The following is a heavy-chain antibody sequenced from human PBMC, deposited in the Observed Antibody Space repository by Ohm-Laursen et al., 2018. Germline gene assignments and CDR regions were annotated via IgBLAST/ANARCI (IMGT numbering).Heavy chain of an antibody. CDR3: ARAGVAVAGIDY. CDR2: INHRGNT. J-gene: IGHJ4*02. D-gene: IGHD6-19*01. V-gene: IGHV4-34*01. Sequence: SDTLSLTCAVYGGSFSGYYWTWIRQPPGKGLEWIGEINHRGNTNYSPSLKSRVTMSVDTSRNHFSLELSSVTAADTAVYYCARAGVAVAGIDYWGQGTLVTVSS. CDR1: GGSFSGYY.